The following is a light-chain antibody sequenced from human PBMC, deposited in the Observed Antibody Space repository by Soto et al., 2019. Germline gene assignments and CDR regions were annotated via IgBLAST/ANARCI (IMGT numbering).Light chain of an antibody. CDR3: QQYYSSPLT. CDR2: WAS. CDR1: QSVLYTSNNKNY. V-gene: IGKV4-1*01. J-gene: IGKJ4*01. Sequence: DIVMTQSPESLAVSLGERATLKCKSSQSVLYTSNNKNYLAWYQQIPGQPPKLLIYWASTRESGVPDRFSGGGSGTDFTLTISSLQAEDVAVYYCQQYYSSPLTFGGGTKVDIK.